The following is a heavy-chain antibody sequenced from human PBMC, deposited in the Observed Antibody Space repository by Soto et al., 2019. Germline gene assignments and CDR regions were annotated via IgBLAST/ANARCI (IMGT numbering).Heavy chain of an antibody. CDR2: IYYSGST. CDR3: ARGHYDFWSGYDDAFDI. CDR1: GGSISSGGYY. J-gene: IGHJ3*02. D-gene: IGHD3-3*01. Sequence: SETLSLTCTVSGGSISSGGYYWSWIRQHPGKGLEWIGYIYYSGSTYYNPSLKSRVTISVATSKNQFSLKLSSVTAADTAVYYCARGHYDFWSGYDDAFDIWGQGTVVTVSS. V-gene: IGHV4-31*03.